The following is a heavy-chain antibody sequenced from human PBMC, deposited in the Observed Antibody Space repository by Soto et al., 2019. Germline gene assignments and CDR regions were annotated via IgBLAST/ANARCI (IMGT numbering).Heavy chain of an antibody. J-gene: IGHJ4*02. CDR2: IIPILGIA. CDR3: AAGQATMVRGVTPAAY. CDR1: GGTFSSYT. Sequence: QVQLVQSGAEVKKPGSSVKVSCKASGGTFSSYTISWVRQAPGQGLEWMGRIIPILGIANYAQKFQGRITITADKSPCTAYRGLSSLRSEDTAVYYCAAGQATMVRGVTPAAYWGQGTLVTVSS. D-gene: IGHD3-10*01. V-gene: IGHV1-69*02.